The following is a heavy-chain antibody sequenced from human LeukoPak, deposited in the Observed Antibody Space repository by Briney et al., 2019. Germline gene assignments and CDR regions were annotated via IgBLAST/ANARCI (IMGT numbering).Heavy chain of an antibody. CDR2: ISAYNGNT. CDR3: ARVGRVRALRPKDYFDY. V-gene: IGHV1-18*01. CDR1: GYTFTNYG. J-gene: IGHJ4*02. Sequence: ASVKVSCKASGYTFTNYGISWVRQAPGQGPEWMGWISAYNGNTNYAQKLQGRVTMTTDTSTNTAYMELRSLRSDDTAVYYCARVGRVRALRPKDYFDYWGQGTLVTVSS. D-gene: IGHD3-16*01.